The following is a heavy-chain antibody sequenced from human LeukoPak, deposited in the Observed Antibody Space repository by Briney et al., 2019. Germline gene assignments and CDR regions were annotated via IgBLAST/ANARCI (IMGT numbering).Heavy chain of an antibody. CDR3: ASPGDTAMAVFDY. CDR2: INHSGST. Sequence: SETLSLTCAVYGGSFSGYYWSWIRQPPGKGLEWIGEINHSGSTNYNPSLKSRVTISVDTSKNQFSLKLSSVTAADTAVYYCASPGDTAMAVFDYWGQGTLVTVSS. V-gene: IGHV4-34*01. J-gene: IGHJ4*02. CDR1: GGSFSGYY. D-gene: IGHD5-18*01.